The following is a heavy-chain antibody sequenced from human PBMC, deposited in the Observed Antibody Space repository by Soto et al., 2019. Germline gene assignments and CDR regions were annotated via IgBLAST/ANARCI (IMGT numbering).Heavy chain of an antibody. V-gene: IGHV3-74*01. CDR2: INNDGSTT. Sequence: PGGSLRLSCAASGFPFSTYWMHWVRQAPGKGPVWVSRINNDGSTTRYADSVKGRFTFSRDNAKNTLYLQMNSLRAEDTAVYYCASQGLYYYGLDVWGQGTTVTVSS. J-gene: IGHJ6*02. CDR1: GFPFSTYW. CDR3: ASQGLYYYGLDV.